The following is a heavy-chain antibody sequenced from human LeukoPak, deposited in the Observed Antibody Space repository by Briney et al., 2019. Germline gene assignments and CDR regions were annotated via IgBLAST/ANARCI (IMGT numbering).Heavy chain of an antibody. D-gene: IGHD6-13*01. V-gene: IGHV3-9*01. CDR3: AKDRVAAAGDGGYYYGMDV. CDR1: GFTFDDYA. J-gene: IGHJ6*02. Sequence: GGSLRLSCAASGFTFDDYAMHWVRQAPGKGLEWVSGISWNSGSIGYADSVKGRFTISRDNAKNSLYLQMNSLRAEDTALYYCAKDRVAAAGDGGYYYGMDVWGQGTTVTVSS. CDR2: ISWNSGSI.